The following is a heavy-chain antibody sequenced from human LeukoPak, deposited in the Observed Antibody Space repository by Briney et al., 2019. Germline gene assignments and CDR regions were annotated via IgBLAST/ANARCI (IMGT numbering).Heavy chain of an antibody. V-gene: IGHV4-34*01. CDR1: AASVTGLY. J-gene: IGHJ6*03. CDR3: ARGREYRGDDFYSYMAV. D-gene: IGHD4-11*01. CDR2: ISHIGTT. Sequence: PSETLSLTCAVYAASVTGLYYVWVPHPPGEGRECIGHISHIGTTRTNPSLQSRVTMPVDLSKYQFSLQLKPVPAADTAVYYCARGREYRGDDFYSYMAVWGRGTTVTVSS.